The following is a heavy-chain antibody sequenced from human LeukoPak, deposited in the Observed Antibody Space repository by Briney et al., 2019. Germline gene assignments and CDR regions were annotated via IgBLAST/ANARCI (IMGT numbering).Heavy chain of an antibody. CDR2: VSDDGQ. J-gene: IGHJ4*02. Sequence: GGSPRLSCAASGFSFSTFGMHWVRQAPGKGLEWVALVSDDGQYYADSVKGRFTISRDNSKNTVYLQMNSLRAEDTAVYYCAKDMGYTSMLSDEWGQGTLVTVSS. CDR3: AKDMGYTSMLSDE. CDR1: GFSFSTFG. D-gene: IGHD3-16*01. V-gene: IGHV3-30*18.